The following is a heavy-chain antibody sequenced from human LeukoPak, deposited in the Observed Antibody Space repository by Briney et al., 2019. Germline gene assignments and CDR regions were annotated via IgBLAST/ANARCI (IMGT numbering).Heavy chain of an antibody. J-gene: IGHJ4*02. CDR1: GFTFNSFA. Sequence: GGSLRLSCAASGFTFNSFAMHWVRQAPGKGLEWVAFIQSDGSEKQYGDSVKGRFTIPRDNSKNTLYLLMNGLRGDDTAVYYCVKDLPVFHYWGQGTLVTVSS. CDR2: IQSDGSEK. CDR3: VKDLPVFHY. V-gene: IGHV3-30*02.